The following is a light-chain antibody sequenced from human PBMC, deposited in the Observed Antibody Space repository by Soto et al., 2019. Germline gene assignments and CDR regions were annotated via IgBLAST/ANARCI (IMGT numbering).Light chain of an antibody. CDR3: TSYAGSDNVCV. V-gene: IGLV2-8*01. CDR1: SSEIGGYNY. CDR2: DVF. J-gene: IGLJ1*01. Sequence: QSALTQPPSASGSPGQSVTISCSGTSSEIGGYNYVSWYQQHPGKAPKLMIYDVFKRPSGVPDRFSGSKSGNTASLTVSGLQAEDEADYYCTSYAGSDNVCVFGTGTKLTVL.